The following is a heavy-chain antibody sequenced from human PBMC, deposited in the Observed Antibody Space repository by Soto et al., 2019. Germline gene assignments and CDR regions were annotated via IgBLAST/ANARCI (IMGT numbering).Heavy chain of an antibody. V-gene: IGHV3-23*01. Sequence: EVQLLESGGGLVQPGGSLRLSCAASGFTFSIHAMSWARQAPGKGLEWVSALSGSGGTTHYADSVKGRFTISRDNSKYMLYLQMTSLRAEDTAVYYYANGTQTSAWLNWFDHWGQGTLVTVSS. J-gene: IGHJ5*02. D-gene: IGHD6-19*01. CDR3: ANGTQTSAWLNWFDH. CDR2: LSGSGGTT. CDR1: GFTFSIHA.